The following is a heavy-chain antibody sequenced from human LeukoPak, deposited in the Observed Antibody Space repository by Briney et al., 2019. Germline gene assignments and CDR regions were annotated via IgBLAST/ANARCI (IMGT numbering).Heavy chain of an antibody. CDR1: GYTFTSYG. CDR3: ARVLTGYYRDAFDI. V-gene: IGHV7-4-1*02. Sequence: GASVKVSCKASGYTFTSYGLNWVRQAPGQGLEWMGWINTNTGNPTYAQGFTGRFVFSLDTSVSTAYLQISSLKAEDTAVYYCARVLTGYYRDAFDIWGQGTMVTVSS. J-gene: IGHJ3*02. CDR2: INTNTGNP. D-gene: IGHD3-9*01.